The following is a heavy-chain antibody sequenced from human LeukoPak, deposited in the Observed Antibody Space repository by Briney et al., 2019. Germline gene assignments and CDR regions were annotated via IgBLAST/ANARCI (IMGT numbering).Heavy chain of an antibody. J-gene: IGHJ4*02. D-gene: IGHD2-15*01. CDR2: IKSKSDGGTI. CDR1: GFTFSDAW. CDR3: TTRRQDGW. V-gene: IGHV3-15*01. Sequence: PGGSLTLSCVGSGFTFSDAWMSWVRQAPGKGVEWVGRIKSKSDGGTIDYAAPVKGRFTISRDDSRNTLYLQMNSLKTEDTAVYYCTTRRQDGWWGQGTLVTVS.